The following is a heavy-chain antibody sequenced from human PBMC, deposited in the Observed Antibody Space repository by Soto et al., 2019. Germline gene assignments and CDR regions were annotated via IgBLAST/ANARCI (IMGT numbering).Heavy chain of an antibody. CDR3: ARFYGPGDY. J-gene: IGHJ4*02. CDR1: GGSINSYY. Sequence: SETLSLTCSVSGGSINSYYWSWIRQPPGKGLEWVGYIYYTGSTNYNPSLKSRVTISVDTSKNHFSLKLTSVTAADTAVYYCARFYGPGDYWGQGTLVTVSS. V-gene: IGHV4-59*12. CDR2: IYYTGST. D-gene: IGHD4-17*01.